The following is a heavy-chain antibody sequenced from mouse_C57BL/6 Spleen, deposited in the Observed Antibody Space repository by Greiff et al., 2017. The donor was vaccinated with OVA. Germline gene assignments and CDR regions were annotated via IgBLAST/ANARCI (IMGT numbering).Heavy chain of an antibody. CDR2: INPSNGGT. Sequence: QVQLKQPGTELVKPGASVKLSCKASGYTFTSYWMHWVKQRPGQGLEWIGNINPSNGGTNYNEKFKSKATLTVDKSSSTAYMQLSSLTSEDSAVYYCARSGNWDVWFAYWGQGTLVTVSA. D-gene: IGHD4-1*02. CDR1: GYTFTSYW. J-gene: IGHJ3*01. V-gene: IGHV1-53*01. CDR3: ARSGNWDVWFAY.